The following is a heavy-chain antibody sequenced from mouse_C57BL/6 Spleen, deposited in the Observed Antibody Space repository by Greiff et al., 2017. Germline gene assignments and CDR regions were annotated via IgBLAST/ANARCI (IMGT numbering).Heavy chain of an antibody. Sequence: EVQLQESGAELVKPGASVKLSCTASGFNIKDYYMHWVKQRTEQGLEWIGRIDPEDGETKYAPKFPGKATITADTSSNTAYLQLSSLTSEDTAVYYCDGYYGGDYAMDYWGQGTSVTVSS. CDR1: GFNIKDYY. J-gene: IGHJ4*01. CDR2: IDPEDGET. D-gene: IGHD2-3*01. V-gene: IGHV14-2*01. CDR3: DGYYGGDYAMDY.